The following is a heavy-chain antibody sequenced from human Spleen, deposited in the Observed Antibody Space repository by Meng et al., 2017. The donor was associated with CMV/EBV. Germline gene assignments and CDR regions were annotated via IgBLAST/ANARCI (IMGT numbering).Heavy chain of an antibody. Sequence: SLKISCAASGFTFDDYAMHWVRQAPGKGLEWVSGISWNSGSIGYADSVKGRFTISRDNSKNTLYLQMNSLRAEDTAVYYCATQNAEYSSSSPYWGQGTLVTVSS. CDR3: ATQNAEYSSSSPY. D-gene: IGHD6-6*01. CDR2: ISWNSGSI. J-gene: IGHJ4*02. CDR1: GFTFDDYA. V-gene: IGHV3-9*01.